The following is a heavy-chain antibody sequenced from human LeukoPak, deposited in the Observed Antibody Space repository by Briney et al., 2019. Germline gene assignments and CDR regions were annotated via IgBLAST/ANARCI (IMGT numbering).Heavy chain of an antibody. Sequence: TSETLSLTCTVSGGSISSYYWSWIRQPPGKGLGWIGNIYYSGSANYNPSLKSRVTISVDTSKSQFSLKVTSVTAADTAMYYCARGQFWRGSEIRVWGQGTLVTVSS. J-gene: IGHJ4*02. CDR1: GGSISSYY. CDR2: IYYSGSA. CDR3: ARGQFWRGSEIRV. V-gene: IGHV4-59*12. D-gene: IGHD1-26*01.